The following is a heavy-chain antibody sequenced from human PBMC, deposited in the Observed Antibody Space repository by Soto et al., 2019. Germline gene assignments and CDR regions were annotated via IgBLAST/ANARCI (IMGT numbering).Heavy chain of an antibody. CDR2: IYYSGST. D-gene: IGHD3-22*01. V-gene: IGHV4-31*03. CDR3: ARGLGYYDSSGYRGYNWFDP. J-gene: IGHJ5*02. CDR1: GCSISSGGYY. Sequence: PSETLSLTCPVSGCSISSGGYYWSWIRQHPGKGLEWIGYIYYSGSTYYNPSLKSRVTISVDTSKNQFSLKLSSVTAADTAVYYCARGLGYYDSSGYRGYNWFDPWGQGTLVTVSS.